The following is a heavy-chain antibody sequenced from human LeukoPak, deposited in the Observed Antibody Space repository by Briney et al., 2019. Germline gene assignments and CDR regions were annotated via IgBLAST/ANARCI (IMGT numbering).Heavy chain of an antibody. V-gene: IGHV4-30-4*01. CDR1: GGSISSGDYY. CDR3: ATEKYSSSWYNPFDP. Sequence: SETLSLTCTVSGGSISSGDYYWSWIRQPPGKGLEWIGYIYYSGSTYYNPSLKSRVTISVDTSKNQFSLKLSSVTAADTAVYYCATEKYSSSWYNPFDPWGQGTLVTVSS. D-gene: IGHD6-13*01. J-gene: IGHJ5*02. CDR2: IYYSGST.